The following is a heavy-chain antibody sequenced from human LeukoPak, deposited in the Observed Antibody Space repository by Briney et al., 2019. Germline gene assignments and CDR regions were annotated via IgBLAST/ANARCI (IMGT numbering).Heavy chain of an antibody. Sequence: GGSLRLFCAASGFIFSTYSINWVRQSPGKGLEWVSYISGSSSSIYYADSVKGRFTISRDNAKNSLYLQMNSLRAEGTAVYYCARALGLDYWGQGTLVSVSS. D-gene: IGHD1-26*01. CDR2: ISGSSSSI. CDR1: GFIFSTYS. CDR3: ARALGLDY. J-gene: IGHJ4*02. V-gene: IGHV3-48*01.